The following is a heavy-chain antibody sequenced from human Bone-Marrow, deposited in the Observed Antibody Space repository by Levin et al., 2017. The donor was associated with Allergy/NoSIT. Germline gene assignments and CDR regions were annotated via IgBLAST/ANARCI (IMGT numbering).Heavy chain of an antibody. Sequence: GGSLRLSCAASGFTFRSYAMNWVRQAPGKGLDWVSTISDSGGRTYYPDSVKGRFTISRDNSKNTVFLQMNRLRADDTATYFCAKSFNSSSWPTYFDPWGQGALVTVSS. CDR3: AKSFNSSSWPTYFDP. D-gene: IGHD6-13*01. CDR1: GFTFRSYA. V-gene: IGHV3-23*01. CDR2: ISDSGGRT. J-gene: IGHJ5*02.